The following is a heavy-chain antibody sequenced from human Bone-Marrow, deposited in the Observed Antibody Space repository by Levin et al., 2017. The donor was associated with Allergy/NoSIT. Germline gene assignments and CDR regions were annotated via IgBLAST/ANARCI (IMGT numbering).Heavy chain of an antibody. CDR2: IYPGDSYT. D-gene: IGHD5-24*01. CDR3: ARRRGRDGYRDAFDF. Sequence: LGESLKISCKASGYNLTNYWIGWVRQMPGKGLQWMGIIYPGDSYTRYSPSFQGQVTISVDTSISTAYLQWSSLKASDSAMYYCARRRGRDGYRDAFDFWGQGTVVTVSS. V-gene: IGHV5-51*01. J-gene: IGHJ3*01. CDR1: GYNLTNYW.